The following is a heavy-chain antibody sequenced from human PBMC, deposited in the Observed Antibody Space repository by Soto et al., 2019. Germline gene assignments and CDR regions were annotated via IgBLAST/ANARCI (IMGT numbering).Heavy chain of an antibody. V-gene: IGHV3-15*01. CDR3: TTVRYYGSGSSGMDV. D-gene: IGHD3-10*01. J-gene: IGHJ6*02. Sequence: EVQLVESGGGLVKPGGSLRLSCAASGFTFSDAWMSWVRQAPGKGLEWVGRIKSKTDGGTTDYAAPVKGRFTISRDDSKNTLYLQMNSLKTEDTAVYYCTTVRYYGSGSSGMDVWGQGTTVTVSS. CDR2: IKSKTDGGTT. CDR1: GFTFSDAW.